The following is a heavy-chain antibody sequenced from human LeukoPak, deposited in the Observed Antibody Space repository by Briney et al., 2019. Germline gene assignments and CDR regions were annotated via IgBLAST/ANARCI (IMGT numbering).Heavy chain of an antibody. Sequence: GGSLRLSCAASGFTFSSYGMHWVRQAPGKGLEWVAVISYDGSNKYYADSVKGRFTISRDNSKNTLYLQMNSLRAEDTAVYYCAKDLRYYYGSGRDWFDPWGQGTLVTVSS. J-gene: IGHJ5*02. CDR3: AKDLRYYYGSGRDWFDP. D-gene: IGHD3-10*01. CDR1: GFTFSSYG. CDR2: ISYDGSNK. V-gene: IGHV3-30*18.